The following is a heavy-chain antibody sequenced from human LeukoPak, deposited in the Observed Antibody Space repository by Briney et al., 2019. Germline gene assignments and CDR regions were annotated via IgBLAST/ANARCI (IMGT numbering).Heavy chain of an antibody. CDR1: GFSFSNYG. D-gene: IGHD1-26*01. CDR3: AKDSFVGTTSYLDS. CDR2: ISYNGNNK. V-gene: IGHV3-30*18. J-gene: IGHJ4*02. Sequence: PGGSLRLSCAASGFSFSNYGMHWVRQAPGKGLEWLAIISYNGNNKYYADSVKGRFTISRDNSKNSLYLHLNSLTPEDTALYYCAKDSFVGTTSYLDSWGQGTLVTVSS.